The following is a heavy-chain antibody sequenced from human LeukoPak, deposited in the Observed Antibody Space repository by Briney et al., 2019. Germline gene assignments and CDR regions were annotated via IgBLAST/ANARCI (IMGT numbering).Heavy chain of an antibody. J-gene: IGHJ3*02. Sequence: PSETLSLTCTVSGGSISSASYYWGWIRQPPGKGLEWIGNIYYSGSTNYNPSLKSRVTISVDTSKNQFSLKLSSVTAADTAVYYCARGLDIVVVVAAPCFAFDTWGQGTMVTVSS. D-gene: IGHD2-15*01. CDR2: IYYSGST. V-gene: IGHV4-39*07. CDR3: ARGLDIVVVVAAPCFAFDT. CDR1: GGSISSASYY.